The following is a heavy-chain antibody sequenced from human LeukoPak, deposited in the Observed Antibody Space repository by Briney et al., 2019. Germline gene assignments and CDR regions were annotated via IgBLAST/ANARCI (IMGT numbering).Heavy chain of an antibody. J-gene: IGHJ4*02. CDR3: AKDRGRYGPRGFIDY. CDR1: GFTFYDYA. D-gene: IGHD5-18*01. V-gene: IGHV3-9*01. Sequence: GMSLRLSCAASGFTFYDYAMHWVRQAPGKGLEWVSGISWNSGSIGYADSVKGRFTISRDNAKNSLYLQMNSLRAEDTALYYCAKDRGRYGPRGFIDYWGQGTLVTVSS. CDR2: ISWNSGSI.